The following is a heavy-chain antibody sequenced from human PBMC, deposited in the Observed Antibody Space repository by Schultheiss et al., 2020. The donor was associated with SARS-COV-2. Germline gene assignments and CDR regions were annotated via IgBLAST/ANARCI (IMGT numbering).Heavy chain of an antibody. Sequence: GGSLRLSCAASGFTFSSYWMHWVRQAPGKGLEWVSFISSSSSSIYYADSVKGRFTISRDNAKNTLYLQMNSLRAEDTAVYYCARATNPRYGLGVWGQGTTVTVSS. CDR3: ARATNPRYGLGV. CDR1: GFTFSSYW. V-gene: IGHV3-21*01. J-gene: IGHJ6*02. D-gene: IGHD2-8*01. CDR2: ISSSSSSI.